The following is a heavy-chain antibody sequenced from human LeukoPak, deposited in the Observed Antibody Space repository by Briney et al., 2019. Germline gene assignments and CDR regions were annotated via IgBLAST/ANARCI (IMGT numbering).Heavy chain of an antibody. Sequence: GASVKVSCKASGYTFTSYGISWVRQAPGQGLEWMGIIYPGDSDTRYSPSFQGQVTISADKSISTAYLQWSSLKASDTAMYYCARHLSSRYYYYYMDVWGKGTTVTVSS. CDR1: GYTFTSYG. CDR3: ARHLSSRYYYYYMDV. D-gene: IGHD6-13*01. CDR2: IYPGDSDT. J-gene: IGHJ6*03. V-gene: IGHV5-51*01.